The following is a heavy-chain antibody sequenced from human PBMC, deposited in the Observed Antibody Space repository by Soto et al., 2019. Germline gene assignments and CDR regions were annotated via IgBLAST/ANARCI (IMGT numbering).Heavy chain of an antibody. CDR3: AKDRSGSYPPGDGMDV. V-gene: IGHV3-21*01. CDR1: GFSLSSFS. D-gene: IGHD3-10*01. J-gene: IGHJ6*02. Sequence: GGSLRLSCAATGFSLSSFSMNWVRQAPGKGPEWVSAISSSSSQTYYADSVKGRFTISRDNAKNSLYLQVNSLRAEDTAVYYCAKDRSGSYPPGDGMDVWGQGTTVTVSS. CDR2: ISSSSSQT.